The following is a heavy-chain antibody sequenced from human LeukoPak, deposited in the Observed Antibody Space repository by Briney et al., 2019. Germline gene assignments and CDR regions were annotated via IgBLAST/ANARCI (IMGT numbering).Heavy chain of an antibody. J-gene: IGHJ5*02. CDR1: GGSISSYY. D-gene: IGHD6-6*01. Sequence: ASETLSLACTVSGGSISSYYWSWLRQPAGKGLEWIGRIYTSGSTNYNPSLKSRVTISVDTSKNQFSLKLSSVTAADTAVYYCARADSSSPNWFDPWGQGTLVTVSS. V-gene: IGHV4-4*07. CDR2: IYTSGST. CDR3: ARADSSSPNWFDP.